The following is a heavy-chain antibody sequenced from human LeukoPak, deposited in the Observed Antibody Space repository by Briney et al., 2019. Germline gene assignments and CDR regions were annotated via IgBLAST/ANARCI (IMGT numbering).Heavy chain of an antibody. CDR2: IYYSGST. J-gene: IGHJ4*02. Sequence: SETLSLTCTVSGGSISSDYWSWIRQPDGKGLEWIGYIYYSGSTNYNPSLKRRVTISVDTSKNHFSLKLSSVTAADTAVYYCAREGGYSYGRPIDYWGQGTLVTVSS. D-gene: IGHD5-18*01. CDR1: GGSISSDY. CDR3: AREGGYSYGRPIDY. V-gene: IGHV4-59*01.